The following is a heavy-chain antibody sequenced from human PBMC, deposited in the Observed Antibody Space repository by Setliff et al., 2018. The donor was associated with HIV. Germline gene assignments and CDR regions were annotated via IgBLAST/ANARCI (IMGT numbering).Heavy chain of an antibody. V-gene: IGHV4-39*07. D-gene: IGHD4-17*01. Sequence: SETLSLTCSVSGVSINRTDHYWGWIRQSPGKRLEWIGSVSQSGSTYYNPSLESRVTMSVDTSKNQVSLKLNSVTAADAAVYYCARVVPEVVYGAYWFDPWGQGTLVTVSS. CDR3: ARVVPEVVYGAYWFDP. J-gene: IGHJ5*02. CDR2: VSQSGST. CDR1: GVSINRTDHY.